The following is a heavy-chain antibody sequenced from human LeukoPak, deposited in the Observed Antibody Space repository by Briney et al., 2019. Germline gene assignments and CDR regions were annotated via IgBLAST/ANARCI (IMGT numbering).Heavy chain of an antibody. D-gene: IGHD3-16*01. Sequence: GASVKVSCKASGYTFTSYDISWVRQAPGQGLEWMGRIIPILGIANYAQKFQGRVTITADKSTSTAYMELSSLRSEDTAVYYCARGVSDDYVWGSQNDAFDIWGQGTMVTVSS. CDR3: ARGVSDDYVWGSQNDAFDI. V-gene: IGHV1-69*04. J-gene: IGHJ3*02. CDR2: IIPILGIA. CDR1: GYTFTSYD.